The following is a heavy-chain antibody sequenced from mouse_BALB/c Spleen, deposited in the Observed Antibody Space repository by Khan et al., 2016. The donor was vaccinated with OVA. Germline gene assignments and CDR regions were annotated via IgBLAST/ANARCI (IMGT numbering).Heavy chain of an antibody. V-gene: IGHV2-9*02. D-gene: IGHD1-3*01. J-gene: IGHJ2*01. CDR2: IWDGGST. CDR3: TSLEDI. CDR1: GFSLTSYG. Sequence: QVQLKESGPGLVAPSQSLSITCTVSGFSLTSYGVHWVRQPPGKGLEWLGVIWDGGSTNYNSAIMSRLSISKDNTKSQFFVKMNSLQTDDTTMYYFTSLEDIWGQGTTLTVSS.